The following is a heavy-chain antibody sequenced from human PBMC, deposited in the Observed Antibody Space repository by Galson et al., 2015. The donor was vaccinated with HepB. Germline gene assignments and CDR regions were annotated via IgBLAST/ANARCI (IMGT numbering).Heavy chain of an antibody. D-gene: IGHD4-23*01. V-gene: IGHV4-59*02. CDR2: IFYNGSP. J-gene: IGHJ4*02. Sequence: TLSLTCTVSGGTVNNFFWGWIRQPPGKGLEWIGYIFYNGSPNDNSSLKSRVTISIDASKNQFSLRLTSVTAADTAVYYCARVIPRDRWYLLDHWGQGTLVSVSS. CDR3: ARVIPRDRWYLLDH. CDR1: GGTVNNFF.